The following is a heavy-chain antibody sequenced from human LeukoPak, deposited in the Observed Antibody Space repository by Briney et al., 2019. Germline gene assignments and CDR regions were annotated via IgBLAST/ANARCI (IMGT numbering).Heavy chain of an antibody. Sequence: QPGGSLRLSCAASGFTFSSYAMSWVRQAPGKGLEWVSAISGSGGSTYYADSVKGRFTISRDNSKNTVYLQMNSLRAEDTALYYCAKDQDSSGWYGAFHIWGQGTTVTVSS. D-gene: IGHD6-19*01. CDR2: ISGSGGST. CDR3: AKDQDSSGWYGAFHI. CDR1: GFTFSSYA. J-gene: IGHJ3*02. V-gene: IGHV3-23*01.